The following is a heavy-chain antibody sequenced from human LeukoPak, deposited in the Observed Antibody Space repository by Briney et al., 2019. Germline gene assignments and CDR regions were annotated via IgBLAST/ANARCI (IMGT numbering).Heavy chain of an antibody. V-gene: IGHV3-15*07. CDR2: IKSKNDGGTT. CDR3: TTLVVVRRKVDY. J-gene: IGHJ4*02. D-gene: IGHD3-22*01. CDR1: GFTFSNAW. Sequence: GGSLRLSCAASGFTFSNAWMNWVRQAPGKGLEWVGRIKSKNDGGTTDYAAPVKGRFTISRDDSKNTLYLQMNSLKTEDTAVYYCTTLVVVRRKVDYWGQGTLVTVSS.